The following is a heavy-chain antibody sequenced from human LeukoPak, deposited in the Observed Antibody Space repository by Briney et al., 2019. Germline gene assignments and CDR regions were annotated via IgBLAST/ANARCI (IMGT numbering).Heavy chain of an antibody. V-gene: IGHV3-21*05. CDR3: AKDQPWEVVTIPRSPSYYSGMDV. CDR2: ISSSSGNI. J-gene: IGHJ6*02. CDR1: GFTFSSYS. Sequence: PGGSLRLSCAASGFTFSSYSMNWVRQAPGKGLEWVSYISSSSGNIYYADSVKGRFTISRDNAKNSLYLQMNSLRAEDTAVYYCAKDQPWEVVTIPRSPSYYSGMDVWGQGTTVTVSS. D-gene: IGHD3-3*01.